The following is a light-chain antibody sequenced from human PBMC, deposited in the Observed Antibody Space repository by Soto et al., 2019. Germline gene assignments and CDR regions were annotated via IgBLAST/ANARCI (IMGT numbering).Light chain of an antibody. V-gene: IGKV1-39*01. CDR2: AAS. J-gene: IGKJ3*01. CDR3: QQSYSTLFT. Sequence: DIQMTQSPSSLSASVGDRVTITCRASQTIIRYLNWYQQKPGRAPNLLIYAASSLHTGVPSRFSASESGTEFTLTISSLQPEDSATYYCQQSYSTLFTFGPGTRVEIK. CDR1: QTIIRY.